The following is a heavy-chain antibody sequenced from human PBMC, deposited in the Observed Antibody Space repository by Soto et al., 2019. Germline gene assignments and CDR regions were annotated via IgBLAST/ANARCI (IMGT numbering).Heavy chain of an antibody. V-gene: IGHV3-13*01. Sequence: PGWSRRLHCPAAVFTFSCYDFHWVRQATGTGLEWVSGIGTAGDAYYAGSVKGRFTISRENAENSLYLQMNSLRAGDTAVYYCTRGAAGFDYWGQGT. CDR2: IGTAGDA. CDR3: TRGAAGFDY. D-gene: IGHD6-13*01. CDR1: VFTFSCYD. J-gene: IGHJ4*02.